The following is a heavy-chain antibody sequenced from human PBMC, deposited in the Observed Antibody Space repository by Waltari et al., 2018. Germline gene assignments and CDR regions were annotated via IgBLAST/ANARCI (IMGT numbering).Heavy chain of an antibody. CDR3: ARGRATGAHFDWLLFY. Sequence: QVELQESGPGLVKPSETLSLTCTASGGSISSYYWSWIRQPPGKGLAWLGCIYYSGGTNYNPSLKSRVTISVDTSKNQFSLKLSSVTAADTAVYYCARGRATGAHFDWLLFYWGQGTLVTVSS. CDR2: IYYSGGT. CDR1: GGSISSYY. D-gene: IGHD3-9*01. V-gene: IGHV4-59*01. J-gene: IGHJ4*02.